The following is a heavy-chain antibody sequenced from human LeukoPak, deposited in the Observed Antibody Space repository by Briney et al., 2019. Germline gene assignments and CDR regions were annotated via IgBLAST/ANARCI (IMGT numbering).Heavy chain of an antibody. CDR1: GYTFSNFG. CDR2: ISGNNDNP. V-gene: IGHV1-18*01. J-gene: IGHJ4*02. Sequence: ASVRVSCKTSGYTFSNFGINWVRQAPGQGLEWMGWISGNNDNPNYGQRFQGRFTVTTDSSTSTAYMELRNLTFDDTAVYYCARDGTSTDDYWGQGTLVTVSS. D-gene: IGHD2-2*01. CDR3: ARDGTSTDDY.